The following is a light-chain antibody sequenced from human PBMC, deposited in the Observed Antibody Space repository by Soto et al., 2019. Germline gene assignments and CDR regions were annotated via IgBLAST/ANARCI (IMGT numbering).Light chain of an antibody. J-gene: IGKJ4*01. CDR2: DAS. CDR1: QSVSSN. Sequence: EIVMTQSPATLSVSPGERATLSCRASQSVSSNSAWYQQTPGQAPRLLIYDASSRATGIPDRFSGGGSGTDFTLTISRLEPEDFAVYYCQQFSSYPLTFGGGTKVDIK. V-gene: IGKV3-20*01. CDR3: QQFSSYPLT.